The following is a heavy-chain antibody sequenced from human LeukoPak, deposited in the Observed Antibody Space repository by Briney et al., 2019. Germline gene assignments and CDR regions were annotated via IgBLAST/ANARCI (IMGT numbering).Heavy chain of an antibody. D-gene: IGHD2-2*01. CDR3: ARDHCSSTSCRNVGHWFDP. CDR1: GYTFTVYY. Sequence: ASVKVSCKASGYTFTVYYMHWVRQAPGQRLEWMGWINPNSGGTNYAQKFQGRVTMTRDTSISTAYMELSRLRSDDTAVYYCARDHCSSTSCRNVGHWFDPWGQGTLVTVSS. CDR2: INPNSGGT. V-gene: IGHV1-2*02. J-gene: IGHJ5*02.